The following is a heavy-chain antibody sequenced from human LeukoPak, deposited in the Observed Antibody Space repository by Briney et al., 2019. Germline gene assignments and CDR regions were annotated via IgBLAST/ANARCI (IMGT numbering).Heavy chain of an antibody. CDR2: IYYSGST. D-gene: IGHD6-13*01. CDR3: ARFGESSSWYYFFGMDV. V-gene: IGHV4-39*07. J-gene: IGHJ6*02. Sequence: PSETLSLTCTVSGGSISSSSYYWGWIRQPPGKGLEWIGTIYYSGSTYYNPSLTSLKSRLTISVDTSKNQFSLKLTSVTAADTGIYYCARFGESSSWYYFFGMDVWGQGTTVTVSS. CDR1: GGSISSSSYY.